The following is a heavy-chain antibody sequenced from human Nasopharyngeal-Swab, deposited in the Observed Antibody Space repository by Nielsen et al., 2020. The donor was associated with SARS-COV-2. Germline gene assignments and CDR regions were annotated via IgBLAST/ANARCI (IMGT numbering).Heavy chain of an antibody. CDR1: GFTFSSYA. J-gene: IGHJ5*02. CDR3: ARRAFDP. CDR2: ISYDGSNK. V-gene: IGHV3-30-3*01. Sequence: GESLKISCAASGFTFSSYAMHWVRQAPGKGLEWVAVISYDGSNKYYADSVKGRFTISGDNSKNTLYLQMNSLRAEDTAVYYCARRAFDPWGQGTLVTVSS.